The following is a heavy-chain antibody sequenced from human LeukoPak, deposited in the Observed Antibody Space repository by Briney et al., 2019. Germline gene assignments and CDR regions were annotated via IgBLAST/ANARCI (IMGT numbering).Heavy chain of an antibody. D-gene: IGHD6-13*01. V-gene: IGHV3-48*03. CDR3: ARVQPDSSSWYGHAFDI. J-gene: IGHJ3*02. CDR1: GLTFSSYE. Sequence: GGSLRLSCAASGLTFSSYEMNWVRQAPGKGLEWVSYSTSSGSTKYYADSVKGRFTISRDNAKNSLFLQMSSLRAEDTAVYYCARVQPDSSSWYGHAFDIWGPGTLVTVSS. CDR2: STSSGSTK.